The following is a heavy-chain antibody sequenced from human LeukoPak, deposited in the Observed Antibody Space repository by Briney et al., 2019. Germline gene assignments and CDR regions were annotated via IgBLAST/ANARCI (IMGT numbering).Heavy chain of an antibody. V-gene: IGHV4-61*02. D-gene: IGHD5-18*01. CDR2: IHIGGNT. J-gene: IGHJ6*03. CDR3: ARDDSRGYNYGHYYYYMDV. Sequence: SETLSLTCTVSGASISSPSYYSAWIRQPAGKALEWIVRIHIGGNTNYNPSLSSRVTISVDTSKSQFSLKLNSVTAADTAVYYCARDDSRGYNYGHYYYYMDVWGKGTTVTVSS. CDR1: GASISSPSYY.